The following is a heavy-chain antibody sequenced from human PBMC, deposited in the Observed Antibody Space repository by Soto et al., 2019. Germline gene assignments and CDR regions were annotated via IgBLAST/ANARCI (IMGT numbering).Heavy chain of an antibody. D-gene: IGHD2-2*01. V-gene: IGHV1-69*08. Sequence: QVQLVQSGAEVKKPGSSVRVSCKASGGTFSTYTISWVRQAPGQGLEWMGRIIPIVDRANYAQKFQGRVTITADKSTRTAYMELSSLRSDDTAVYYCARDLAITVPAPMGYWGQGTLVTVSS. CDR1: GGTFSTYT. CDR2: IIPIVDRA. J-gene: IGHJ4*02. CDR3: ARDLAITVPAPMGY.